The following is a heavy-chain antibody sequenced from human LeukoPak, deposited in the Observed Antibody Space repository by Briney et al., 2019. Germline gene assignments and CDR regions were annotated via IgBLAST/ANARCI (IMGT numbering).Heavy chain of an antibody. CDR3: ARRSGYCSGGSCYAAV. J-gene: IGHJ4*02. CDR1: GGSISSYY. CDR2: IYYSGST. D-gene: IGHD2-15*01. Sequence: SETLSLTCTVSGGSISSYYWSWIRQPPGKGLEWIGYIYYSGSTNYNPSLKSRVTISVDTSKNQFSLKLSSVTAADTAVYYCARRSGYCSGGSCYAAVWGQGTLVTVSS. V-gene: IGHV4-59*08.